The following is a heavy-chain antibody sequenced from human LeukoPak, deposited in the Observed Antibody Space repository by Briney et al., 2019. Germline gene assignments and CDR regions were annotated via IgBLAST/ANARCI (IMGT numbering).Heavy chain of an antibody. CDR3: AADGTGTFYYYGMDV. D-gene: IGHD1-7*01. V-gene: IGHV4-34*01. Sequence: PSETLSLTCAIYGGSFSGYYWSWIRQPPGKGLEWIGEINHSGSTNYNPSLKSRVTISVDTSKNQFSLKLSSVTAADTAVYYCAADGTGTFYYYGMDVWGQGTTVTVSS. CDR1: GGSFSGYY. J-gene: IGHJ6*02. CDR2: INHSGST.